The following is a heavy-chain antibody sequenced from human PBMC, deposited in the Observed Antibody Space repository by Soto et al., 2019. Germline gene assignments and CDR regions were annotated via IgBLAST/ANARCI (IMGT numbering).Heavy chain of an antibody. V-gene: IGHV1-18*01. CDR1: GYMFARDC. J-gene: IGHJ6*02. Sequence: ASVKGSCTDSGYMFARDCLSRVPQAHAHGLEWMGWISAYNGDTNYAQKVQGRVFMTTDTSTSTAYMELNTLRSDDTAVYYCARGPGEQGLAYNGMDVWGQVTTVTVS. CDR2: ISAYNGDT. D-gene: IGHD6-19*01. CDR3: ARGPGEQGLAYNGMDV.